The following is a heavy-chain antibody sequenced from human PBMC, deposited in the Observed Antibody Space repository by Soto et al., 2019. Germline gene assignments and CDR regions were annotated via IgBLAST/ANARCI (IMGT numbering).Heavy chain of an antibody. J-gene: IGHJ4*02. Sequence: EVQLVESGGGLIQPGGSLRLSCAASGFTVSSSYMSWVRQAPGKGLEWVSVIYSGGSTYYADSVKGRFTISRDTSKNTLYLQMNSLRAEDTAVYYCARGALWFGESADYWGQGTLVTVSS. CDR2: IYSGGST. V-gene: IGHV3-53*01. CDR1: GFTVSSSY. D-gene: IGHD3-10*01. CDR3: ARGALWFGESADY.